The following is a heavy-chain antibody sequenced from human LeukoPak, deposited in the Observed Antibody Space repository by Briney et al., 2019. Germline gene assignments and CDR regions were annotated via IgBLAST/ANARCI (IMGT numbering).Heavy chain of an antibody. CDR2: IYYSGST. J-gene: IGHJ5*02. Sequence: SETLSLTCAVSGESFSGNFWTWIRQPPGKGLEWIGYIYYSGSTNYNPSLKSRVTISVDTSKNQFSLKLSSVTAADTAVYYCARVGDHYDILTGYYSDGSLWFDPWGQGTLVTVSS. CDR3: ARVGDHYDILTGYYSDGSLWFDP. V-gene: IGHV4-59*01. CDR1: GESFSGNF. D-gene: IGHD3-9*01.